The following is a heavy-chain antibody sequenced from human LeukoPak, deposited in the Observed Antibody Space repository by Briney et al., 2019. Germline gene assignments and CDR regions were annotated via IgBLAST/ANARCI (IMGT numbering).Heavy chain of an antibody. V-gene: IGHV4-4*09. J-gene: IGHJ3*02. CDR3: ARGYYYDSSSYYRNRAFDI. Sequence: PAETLSLTCTVSGGSISSYYWSWIRQAPGKGLEWVGYIYSSGSNNYNASLRRRGTISVDKTKKQFSLKQRCVTAADTPVYYCARGYYYDSSSYYRNRAFDIWAQGTMVTVSS. D-gene: IGHD3-22*01. CDR2: IYSSGSN. CDR1: GGSISSYY.